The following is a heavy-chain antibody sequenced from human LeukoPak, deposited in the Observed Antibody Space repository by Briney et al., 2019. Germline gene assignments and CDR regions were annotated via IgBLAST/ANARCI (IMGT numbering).Heavy chain of an antibody. CDR3: ARVSWIQLMLDAFDI. Sequence: GGSLRLSCAASGFTFSDYYMSWVRQAPGKGLEWVSYISSSSSYTNYADSVKGRFTISRDNAKNSLYLQMNSLRAEDTAVYYCARVSWIQLMLDAFDIWGQGTTVTVSS. CDR1: GFTFSDYY. D-gene: IGHD5-18*01. V-gene: IGHV3-11*05. CDR2: ISSSSSYT. J-gene: IGHJ3*02.